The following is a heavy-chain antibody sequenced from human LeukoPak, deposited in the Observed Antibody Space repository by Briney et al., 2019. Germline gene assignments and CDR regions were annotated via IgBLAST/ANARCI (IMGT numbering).Heavy chain of an antibody. D-gene: IGHD2-21*02. V-gene: IGHV3-30-3*01. J-gene: IGHJ4*02. CDR2: ISYDGSNK. CDR3: ASLAYCGGDCYPNFDY. Sequence: GGSLRLSCAASGFTFSSYAMHWVRQAPGKGLEWVAVISYDGSNKYYADSVKGRFTISRDNSKNTLYLQMNSLRAADTAVYYCASLAYCGGDCYPNFDYSGQGTLVTVSS. CDR1: GFTFSSYA.